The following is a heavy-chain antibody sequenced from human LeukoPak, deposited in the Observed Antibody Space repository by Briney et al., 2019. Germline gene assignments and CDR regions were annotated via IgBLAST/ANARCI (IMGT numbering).Heavy chain of an antibody. CDR2: ISSGGSSI. D-gene: IGHD5-24*01. CDR3: ARRQFYYYGMDV. Sequence: PGGSLRLSCAASGFTFNTYEMNWVRQAPGKGLEWVSYISSGGSSIYYADSVKGRFTISGDNAKNSPYLQMNSLRAEDTAVYYCARRQFYYYGMDVWGQGTTVTVSS. CDR1: GFTFNTYE. V-gene: IGHV3-48*03. J-gene: IGHJ6*02.